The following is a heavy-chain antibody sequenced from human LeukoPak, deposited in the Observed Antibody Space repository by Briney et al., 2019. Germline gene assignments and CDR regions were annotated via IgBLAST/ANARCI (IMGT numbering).Heavy chain of an antibody. CDR2: IYYSGST. V-gene: IGHV4-59*08. CDR1: GDSISSYY. D-gene: IGHD2-8*01. CDR3: ARRRSIMYDGNYFDY. J-gene: IGHJ4*02. Sequence: SETLSLTCTVSGDSISSYYWSWIRQPPGKGLERLGYIYYSGSTIYNPSLKSRVTISVDTSKNQFSLKLSSVTAADTAVYYCARRRSIMYDGNYFDYWGQGTLVTVSS.